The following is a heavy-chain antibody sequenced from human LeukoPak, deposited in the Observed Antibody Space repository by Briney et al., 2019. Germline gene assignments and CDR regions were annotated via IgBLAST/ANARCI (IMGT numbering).Heavy chain of an antibody. CDR1: GFTFSSYS. V-gene: IGHV3-48*01. Sequence: GGSLRLSCAASGFTFSSYSMNWVRQAPGKGLEWVSYISSSSTIYYADSVKGRFTISRDNAKNSLYLQMNSLRAEDTAVYYCARDSYGGNSEGDYWGQGTLVTVSS. D-gene: IGHD4-23*01. CDR3: ARDSYGGNSEGDY. J-gene: IGHJ4*02. CDR2: ISSSSTI.